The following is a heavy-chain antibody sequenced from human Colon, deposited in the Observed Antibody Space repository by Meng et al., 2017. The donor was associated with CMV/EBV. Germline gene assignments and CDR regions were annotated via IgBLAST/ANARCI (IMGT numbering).Heavy chain of an antibody. J-gene: IGHJ5*02. CDR2: IYHNGDT. V-gene: IGHV4-61*01. Sequence: TVSGASVRSTSHYWSWSRQPPGKGLEWIGYIYHNGDTNYNPSLKSRVSLSLDTSNNQFSLHLSSVTAADTAMYYCSRITIFNNFFDPWGQGTLVTVSS. CDR3: SRITIFNNFFDP. D-gene: IGHD3-3*01. CDR1: GASVRSTSHY.